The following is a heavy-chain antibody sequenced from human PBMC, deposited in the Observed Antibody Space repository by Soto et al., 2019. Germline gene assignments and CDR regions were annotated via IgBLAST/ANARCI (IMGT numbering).Heavy chain of an antibody. CDR3: ARDYDILTGYVGWFDP. Sequence: QVQLQESGPGLVKPSETLSLTCTVSGGSISSYYWSWIRQPPGKGLEWIGYIYYSGSTNYNPSLTSRVTISVDTSKNQFSLKLSSVTAADTAVYYCARDYDILTGYVGWFDPWGQGTLVTVSS. CDR1: GGSISSYY. D-gene: IGHD3-9*01. CDR2: IYYSGST. J-gene: IGHJ5*02. V-gene: IGHV4-59*01.